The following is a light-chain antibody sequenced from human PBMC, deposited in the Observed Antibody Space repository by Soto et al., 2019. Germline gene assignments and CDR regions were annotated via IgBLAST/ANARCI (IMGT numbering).Light chain of an antibody. CDR2: KSS. J-gene: IGKJ1*01. CDR3: HHYNSFLWT. CDR1: QSVSNW. V-gene: IGKV1-5*03. Sequence: DIQMTQSPSTLSASVGDRVTITCRASQSVSNWLAWYQQKPGKAPKLLAYKSSRLRSGFPSRFRFSGSGIEFTLTISSLQTDYFSTYYCHHYNSFLWTFGRGTKVVIK.